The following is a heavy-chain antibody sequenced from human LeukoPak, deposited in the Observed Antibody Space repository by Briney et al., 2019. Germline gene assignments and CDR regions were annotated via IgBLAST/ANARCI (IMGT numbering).Heavy chain of an antibody. V-gene: IGHV3-7*05. Sequence: PGESLRLSCAASGFSFSNYCMSWVRQAPGKGLEWVGNIKEDGNVIYYVDSVKGRFTISRDNAKNSLYLQMNSLRAEETAVYYCARDLGASQHLSWFGPWGQGTLVTVSS. J-gene: IGHJ5*02. CDR2: IKEDGNVI. CDR3: ARDLGASQHLSWFGP. D-gene: IGHD1-26*01. CDR1: GFSFSNYC.